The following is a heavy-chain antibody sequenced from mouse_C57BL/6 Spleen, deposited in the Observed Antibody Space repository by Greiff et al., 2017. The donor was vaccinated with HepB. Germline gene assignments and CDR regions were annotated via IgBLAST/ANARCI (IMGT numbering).Heavy chain of an antibody. CDR1: GYAFSSYW. CDR2: IYPGDGDT. V-gene: IGHV1-80*01. CDR3: AREGAYYSNYLDY. Sequence: QVQLQQSGAELVKPGASVKISCKASGYAFSSYWMNWVKQRPGKGLEWIGQIYPGDGDTNYNGKFKGKATLTADKSSSTAYMQLSSLTSEDSAVYICAREGAYYSNYLDYWGQGTTLTVSS. J-gene: IGHJ2*01. D-gene: IGHD2-5*01.